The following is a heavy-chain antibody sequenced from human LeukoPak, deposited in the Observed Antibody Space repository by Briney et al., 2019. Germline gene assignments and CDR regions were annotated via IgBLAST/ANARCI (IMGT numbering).Heavy chain of an antibody. Sequence: PSETLSLTCTVSGGSISSSSYYWSWIRQPPGKGLEWIGYIYYSGSTNYNPSLKSRVTISVDTSKNQFSLKLSSVTAADTAVYYCARVAVAGTETIDYWGQGTLVTVSS. CDR1: GGSISSSSYY. CDR2: IYYSGST. J-gene: IGHJ4*02. D-gene: IGHD6-19*01. CDR3: ARVAVAGTETIDY. V-gene: IGHV4-61*01.